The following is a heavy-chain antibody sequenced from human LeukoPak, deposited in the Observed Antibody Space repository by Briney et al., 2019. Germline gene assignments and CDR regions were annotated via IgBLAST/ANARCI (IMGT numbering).Heavy chain of an antibody. J-gene: IGHJ4*02. D-gene: IGHD3-22*01. V-gene: IGHV3-23*01. CDR2: ISTGGGNT. CDR1: GFTFSSYT. CDR3: AKSDPPAYDSRSIPLDY. Sequence: PGGSLRLSCTASGFTFSSYTMSWVRQAPGKGLKWVSTISTGGGNTYYADSVQGRFTISRDNSKNTLYLQLNSLRAEDTAIYYCAKSDPPAYDSRSIPLDYWGQGTLVTVSS.